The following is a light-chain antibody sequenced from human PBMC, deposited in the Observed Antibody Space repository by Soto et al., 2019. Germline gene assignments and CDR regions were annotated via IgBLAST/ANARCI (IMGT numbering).Light chain of an antibody. CDR2: GAS. J-gene: IGKJ5*01. Sequence: EIALTQSPDTLSLSPGERATLSCRASKSFSRSYLAWYQQQPRQAPRLLIYGASSRAPGIPDRFSGSGSGTDFTLTISRLASEDFTVYYCQQYGSSITFGQGTRLEIK. CDR1: KSFSRSY. V-gene: IGKV3-20*01. CDR3: QQYGSSIT.